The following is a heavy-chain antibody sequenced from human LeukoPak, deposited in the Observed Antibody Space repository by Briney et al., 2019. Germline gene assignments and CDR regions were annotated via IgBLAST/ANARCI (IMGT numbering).Heavy chain of an antibody. V-gene: IGHV1-69*05. CDR2: IIPIFGTA. Sequence: ASVKVSCKASGGTFSSYAISWVRQAPGQGLEWMGGIIPIFGTANYAQKFQGRVAITTDESTSTAYMELSSLRSEDTAVYYCAREYSGSYYYYYYMDVWGKGTTVTVSS. D-gene: IGHD1-26*01. CDR1: GGTFSSYA. J-gene: IGHJ6*03. CDR3: AREYSGSYYYYYYMDV.